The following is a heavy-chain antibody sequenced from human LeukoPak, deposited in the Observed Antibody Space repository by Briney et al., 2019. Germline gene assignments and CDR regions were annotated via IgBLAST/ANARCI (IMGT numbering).Heavy chain of an antibody. J-gene: IGHJ6*02. CDR3: AKDIVRYCSSASCPGRGMDV. CDR1: GFTFDDYA. D-gene: IGHD2-2*01. V-gene: IGHV3-9*01. Sequence: GGSLRLSCAASGFTFDDYAMHWVRQAPGKGLEWVSGISWNSGSIGYADSVKGRFTISRDNAKNSLYLQMNSLRAEDTPLYYCAKDIVRYCSSASCPGRGMDVWGQGTTVTVSS. CDR2: ISWNSGSI.